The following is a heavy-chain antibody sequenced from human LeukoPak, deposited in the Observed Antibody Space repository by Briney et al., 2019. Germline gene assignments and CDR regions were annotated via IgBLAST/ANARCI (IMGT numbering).Heavy chain of an antibody. Sequence: PSETLSLTCAVYGGSFSGYYWSWIRQPPGKGLEWIGEINHSGSTNYNPSLKSRVTISVDTSKNQFSLKLSSVTAADTAVYYCAGETGTTWYYDYGMDVWGQGTTVTVSS. CDR2: INHSGST. CDR3: AGETGTTWYYDYGMDV. V-gene: IGHV4-34*01. CDR1: GGSFSGYY. J-gene: IGHJ6*02. D-gene: IGHD1-1*01.